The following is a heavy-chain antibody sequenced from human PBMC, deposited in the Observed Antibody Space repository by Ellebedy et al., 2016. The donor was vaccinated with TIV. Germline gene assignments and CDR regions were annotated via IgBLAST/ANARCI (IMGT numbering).Heavy chain of an antibody. CDR2: IITMFYQT. Sequence: SVKVSXXASGGTFNRYSISWVRQAPGQGLEWMGGIITMFYQTNYAQKFQERVTITADESTTTAYMELRSLRSDDTAVYYCARVFDSGYDSAYFDNWGQGTLVTVSS. CDR1: GGTFNRYS. V-gene: IGHV1-69*13. D-gene: IGHD5-12*01. J-gene: IGHJ4*02. CDR3: ARVFDSGYDSAYFDN.